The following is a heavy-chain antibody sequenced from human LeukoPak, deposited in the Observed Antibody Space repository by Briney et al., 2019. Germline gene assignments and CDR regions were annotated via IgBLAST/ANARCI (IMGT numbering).Heavy chain of an antibody. CDR1: GGSISSYY. Sequence: SETLSLTCTVSGGSISSYYWSWIRQPPGKGLEWIGYIYYSGSTNYNPSLKSRVTISVDTSKNQFSLKLSSVTAADTAVYYCARGEEDGYSYGYRFDYWGQGTLVTVSS. J-gene: IGHJ4*02. CDR3: ARGEEDGYSYGYRFDY. CDR2: IYYSGST. V-gene: IGHV4-59*01. D-gene: IGHD5-18*01.